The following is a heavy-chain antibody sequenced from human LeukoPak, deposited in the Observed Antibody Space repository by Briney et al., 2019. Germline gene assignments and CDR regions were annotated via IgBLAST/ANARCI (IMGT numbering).Heavy chain of an antibody. CDR1: GFTFSDYY. J-gene: IGHJ4*02. CDR3: AKDWGSTLDY. Sequence: PGGSLRLSCAASGFTFSDYYMSWIRQAPGKGLEWVSAISGSGGSTYYADSVKGRFTISRDNSKNTLYLQMNSLRAEDTAVYYCAKDWGSTLDYWGQGTLVTVSS. V-gene: IGHV3-23*01. D-gene: IGHD3-16*01. CDR2: ISGSGGST.